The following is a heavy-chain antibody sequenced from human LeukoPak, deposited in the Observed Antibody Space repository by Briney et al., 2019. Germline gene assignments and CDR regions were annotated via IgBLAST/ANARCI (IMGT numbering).Heavy chain of an antibody. J-gene: IGHJ4*02. Sequence: PSETLSLTCTVSGYSISSGYYWGWIRQPPGEGLEWIGNIYHSGSSYYKPSLKSRVTISMDTSKNQFSLKLSSVTAADTAVYYCASELVGAWGQGTLVTVSS. D-gene: IGHD1-26*01. CDR3: ASELVGA. CDR2: IYHSGSS. V-gene: IGHV4-38-2*02. CDR1: GYSISSGYY.